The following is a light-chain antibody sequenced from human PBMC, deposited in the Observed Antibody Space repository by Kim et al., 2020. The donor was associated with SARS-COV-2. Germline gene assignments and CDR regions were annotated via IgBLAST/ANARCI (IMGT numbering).Light chain of an antibody. CDR3: QQYYSTPLT. J-gene: IGKJ4*01. CDR2: WAS. CDR1: QSVLYSSNNKNY. Sequence: ATINCKSSQSVLYSSNNKNYLAWSQQTPGQPPKLLIYWASTRESGVPDRFSGSGSGTDFTLTISSLQAEDVAVYYCQQYYSTPLTFGGGTKVDIK. V-gene: IGKV4-1*01.